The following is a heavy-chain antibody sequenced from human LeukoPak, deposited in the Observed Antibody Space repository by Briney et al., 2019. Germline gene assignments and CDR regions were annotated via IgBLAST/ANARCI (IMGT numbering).Heavy chain of an antibody. V-gene: IGHV3-7*01. CDR1: GFTFSSYW. CDR2: IKQDGSEK. D-gene: IGHD2-2*01. Sequence: PGGSLRLSCAASGFTFSSYWMSWVRQAPGKGLEWVANIKQDGSEKYYVDSVKGRFTISRDNVKNSLYLQMNSLRAEDTAVYYCARGGCSSTSCPNYYYYYGMDVWGQGTTVTVSS. CDR3: ARGGCSSTSCPNYYYYYGMDV. J-gene: IGHJ6*02.